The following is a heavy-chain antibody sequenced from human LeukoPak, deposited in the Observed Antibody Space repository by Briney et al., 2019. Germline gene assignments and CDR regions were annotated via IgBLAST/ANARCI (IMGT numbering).Heavy chain of an antibody. Sequence: GGSLRLSCAASGFTFSSYSMNWVRQAPGKGLEWVSSISSSSSYIYYADSVKGRFTISRDNAKNSLYLQMNSLRAEDTAVYYCAKAGAEDYYDSSGYYYVHYYYYMDVWGKGTTVTVSS. CDR1: GFTFSSYS. CDR3: AKAGAEDYYDSSGYYYVHYYYYMDV. D-gene: IGHD3-22*01. J-gene: IGHJ6*03. CDR2: ISSSSSYI. V-gene: IGHV3-21*04.